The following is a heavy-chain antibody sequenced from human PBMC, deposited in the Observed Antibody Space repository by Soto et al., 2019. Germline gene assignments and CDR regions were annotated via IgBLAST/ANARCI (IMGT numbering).Heavy chain of an antibody. CDR2: IKSKTDGGTT. Sequence: PGGSLRLSCAASGFTFSSYGMNWVRQAPGKGLEWVGRIKSKTDGGTTDYAAPVKGRFTISRDDSKNTLYLQMNSLKTEDTAVYYCTTCYGDYVDAFDIWGQGTMVTVSS. CDR3: TTCYGDYVDAFDI. J-gene: IGHJ3*02. CDR1: GFTFSSYG. D-gene: IGHD4-17*01. V-gene: IGHV3-15*07.